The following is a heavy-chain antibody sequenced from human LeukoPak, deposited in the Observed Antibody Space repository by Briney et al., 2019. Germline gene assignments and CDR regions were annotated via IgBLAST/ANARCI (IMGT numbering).Heavy chain of an antibody. CDR3: ARRIVVVPAAIGPSHPYYYYYGMDV. CDR2: IYYSGST. CDR1: GGSISSSSYY. V-gene: IGHV4-39*01. Sequence: PSETLSLTCTVSGGSISSSSYYWGWIRQPPGKGLEWIGSIYYSGSTYYNPSLKSRVTISVDTSKNQFSLKLSSVTAADPAVYYCARRIVVVPAAIGPSHPYYYYYGMDVWGQGTTVTVSS. J-gene: IGHJ6*02. D-gene: IGHD2-2*02.